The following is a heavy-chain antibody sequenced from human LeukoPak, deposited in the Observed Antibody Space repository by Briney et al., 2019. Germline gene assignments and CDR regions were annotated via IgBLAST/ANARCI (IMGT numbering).Heavy chain of an antibody. Sequence: ASVKVSCKASGGTFSSYAISWVRQAPGQGLEWMGGIIPIFGTANYAQKFQGRVTITPDESTSTAYMELSSLRSEDTAVYYCARGGLRYFDWLLCWGQGTLVTVSS. CDR3: ARGGLRYFDWLLC. V-gene: IGHV1-69*13. D-gene: IGHD3-9*01. CDR2: IIPIFGTA. J-gene: IGHJ4*02. CDR1: GGTFSSYA.